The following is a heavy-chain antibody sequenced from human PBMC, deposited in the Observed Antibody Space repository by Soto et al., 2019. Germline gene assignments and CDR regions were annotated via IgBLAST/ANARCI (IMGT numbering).Heavy chain of an antibody. D-gene: IGHD3-10*01. CDR2: VHHSWGS. J-gene: IGHJ6*02. Sequence: QVQLQESGPGLVKPSETLSLSCTVSGGSISSYYWSWFRQSPGKRMEWIGYVHHSWGSSYNPALQRRVSIALGTSKSQFSLMVTSVTATDTAVYYCAGQGFGPLPGLVDVWGQGTTVTVSS. V-gene: IGHV4-59*08. CDR1: GGSISSYY. CDR3: AGQGFGPLPGLVDV.